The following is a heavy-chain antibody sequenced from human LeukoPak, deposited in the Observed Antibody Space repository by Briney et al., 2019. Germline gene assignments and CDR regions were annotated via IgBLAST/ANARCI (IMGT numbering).Heavy chain of an antibody. CDR3: ASTKRPILAARNTYFDY. J-gene: IGHJ4*02. Sequence: GASVKVSCKASGGTFSSYAISWVRQAPGQGLEWMGGIIPIFGTANYAQKVQGRVTITTAEATTTAYMELSSLRSEDTAVYYCASTKRPILAARNTYFDYWGQGTLVTVSS. D-gene: IGHD6-6*01. V-gene: IGHV1-69*05. CDR2: IIPIFGTA. CDR1: GGTFSSYA.